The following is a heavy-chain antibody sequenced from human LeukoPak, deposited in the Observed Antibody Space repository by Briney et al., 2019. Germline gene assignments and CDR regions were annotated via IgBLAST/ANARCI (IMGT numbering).Heavy chain of an antibody. D-gene: IGHD6-19*01. Sequence: GGTLRLSCAAAGLTFSDYGMNWVRQASGKGLEGVLAINGGRGSTYYADSVKGRFTISRDNSKNTLYLQMNSLRAEDTAVYYCARRSGIAVAGAFDYWGQGTLVTVSS. J-gene: IGHJ4*02. CDR3: ARRSGIAVAGAFDY. CDR1: GLTFSDYG. CDR2: INGGRGST. V-gene: IGHV3-23*01.